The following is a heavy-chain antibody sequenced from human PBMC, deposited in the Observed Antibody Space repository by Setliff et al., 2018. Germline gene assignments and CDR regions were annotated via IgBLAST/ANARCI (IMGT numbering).Heavy chain of an antibody. CDR1: GFTFSNYG. D-gene: IGHD3-16*02. CDR3: AKVIGGYPPKPSDY. J-gene: IGHJ4*02. Sequence: GGSLSLSCVASGFTFSNYGMHWVRQAPGKGLEWVTYIQHDGNIKHYADSVKGRCTISRDNSKNTLYLEMSSLRPEDTAVYYCAKVIGGYPPKPSDYWGQGTLVTVSS. CDR2: IQHDGNIK. V-gene: IGHV3-30*02.